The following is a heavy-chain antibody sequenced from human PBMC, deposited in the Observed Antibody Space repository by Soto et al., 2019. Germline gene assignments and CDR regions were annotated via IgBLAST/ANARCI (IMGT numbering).Heavy chain of an antibody. J-gene: IGHJ6*02. CDR2: IYYSGST. Sequence: QVQLQESGPGLVKPSQTLSLTCTVSGGSISSGGYYWSWIRQHPGKGLEWIGYIYYSGSTYYNPSLKSRVTISVDTSKNQFSLKLSSVTAADTAVYYCARKHLITMIALITPDHYDYGMDVWGQGTTVTVSS. CDR3: ARKHLITMIALITPDHYDYGMDV. CDR1: GGSISSGGYY. V-gene: IGHV4-31*03. D-gene: IGHD3-22*01.